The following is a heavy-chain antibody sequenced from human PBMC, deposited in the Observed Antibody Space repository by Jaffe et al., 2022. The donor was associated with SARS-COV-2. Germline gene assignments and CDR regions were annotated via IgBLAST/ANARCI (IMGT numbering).Heavy chain of an antibody. J-gene: IGHJ3*02. CDR2: MRSDGTTT. CDR1: GFTLSRHW. V-gene: IGHV3-74*01. CDR3: ARDLRGPIERGLDI. Sequence: EEQLVESGGDLVQPGGSLRLSCAASGFTLSRHWMHWVRQAPGQGLVWVSFMRSDGTTTAYADSVRGRFTISRDSAKNTLYLQMNSLRADDTAVYYCARDLRGPIERGLDIWGQGTMVTVSS.